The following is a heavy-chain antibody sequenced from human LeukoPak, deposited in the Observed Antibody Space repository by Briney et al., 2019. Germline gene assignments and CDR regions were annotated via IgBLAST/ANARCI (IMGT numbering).Heavy chain of an antibody. J-gene: IGHJ6*04. D-gene: IGHD6-19*01. CDR3: ARAPLGGGWPFHGMDV. CDR2: IDPSDSYT. CDR1: GYSFTSYW. V-gene: IGHV5-10-1*01. Sequence: GESLKISCKGSGYSFTSYWISWVRQMPGKGLEWMGRIDPSDSYTNYSPSFQGHVTISADKSISTAYLQWSSLKASDTAMYYCARAPLGGGWPFHGMDVWGKGTTVTVSS.